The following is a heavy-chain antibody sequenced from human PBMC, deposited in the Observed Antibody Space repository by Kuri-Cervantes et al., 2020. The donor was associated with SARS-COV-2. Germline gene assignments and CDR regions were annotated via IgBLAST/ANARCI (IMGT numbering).Heavy chain of an antibody. CDR2: ISSSSSYI. D-gene: IGHD5-18*01. V-gene: IGHV3-21*01. CDR3: ARVGYSSGRHDY. CDR1: GFTFSSYS. J-gene: IGHJ4*02. Sequence: GESLKISCAASGFTFSSYSMNWVRQAPGKGLEWVSSISSSSSYIYYADSVKGRFTISRDNAKNSLYLQMNSLRAEDTAVYYCARVGYSSGRHDYWGQGTLVTVSS.